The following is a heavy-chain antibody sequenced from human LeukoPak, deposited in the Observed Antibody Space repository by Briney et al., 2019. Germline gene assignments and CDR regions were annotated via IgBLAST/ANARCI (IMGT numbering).Heavy chain of an antibody. CDR2: IYHSGST. V-gene: IGHV4-30-2*01. CDR3: ARGANGDYVDLTRPDWFDP. J-gene: IGHJ5*02. Sequence: SETLSLTCAVSGGSISSGGYSWSWIRQPPGKGLEWIGYIYHSGSTYYNPSLKSRVTISVDTSKNQFSLKLSSVTAADTAVYYCARGANGDYVDLTRPDWFDPWGQGTLVTVSS. CDR1: GGSISSGGYS. D-gene: IGHD4-17*01.